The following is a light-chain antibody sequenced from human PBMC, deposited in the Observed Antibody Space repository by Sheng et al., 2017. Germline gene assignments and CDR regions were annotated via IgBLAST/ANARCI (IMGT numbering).Light chain of an antibody. Sequence: EIVLTQSPNTLSVSSGERVTLSCRASQSVSSNVAWYQQKPGLAPRLLIYGASSRATGFPARLSGSGSGTEFTLTISSLQSEDFAVYYCQQYDKWPLTFGGGTKVEIK. V-gene: IGKV3-15*01. CDR1: QSVSSN. CDR3: QQYDKWPLT. CDR2: GAS. J-gene: IGKJ4*01.